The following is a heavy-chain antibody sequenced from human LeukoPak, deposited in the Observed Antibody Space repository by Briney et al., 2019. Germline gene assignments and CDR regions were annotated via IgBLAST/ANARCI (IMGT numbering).Heavy chain of an antibody. CDR3: TREGLLRGVIITKDAFDI. D-gene: IGHD3-10*01. J-gene: IGHJ3*02. CDR1: GFTFGDYA. Sequence: GGSLRLSCTASGFTFGDYAMSWVRQAPGKGLEWVGFIRSKAYGGTTEYAASVKGRFTISRDDSKSIAYLQMNSLKTEDTAVYYCTREGLLRGVIITKDAFDIWGQGTMVTVSS. CDR2: IRSKAYGGTT. V-gene: IGHV3-49*04.